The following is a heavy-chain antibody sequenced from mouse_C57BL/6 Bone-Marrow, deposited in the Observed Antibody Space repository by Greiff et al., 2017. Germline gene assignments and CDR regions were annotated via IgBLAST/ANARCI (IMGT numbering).Heavy chain of an antibody. V-gene: IGHV1-81*01. CDR3: ARVPIYYDGSAWFAY. Sequence: VKLVESGAELARPGASVKLSCKASGYTFTSYGISWVKQRTGQGLEWIGEIYPRSGNTYYNEKFKGKATLTADKSSSTAYMELRSLTSEDSAVYFCARVPIYYDGSAWFAYWGQGTLVTVSA. J-gene: IGHJ3*01. CDR1: GYTFTSYG. D-gene: IGHD1-1*01. CDR2: IYPRSGNT.